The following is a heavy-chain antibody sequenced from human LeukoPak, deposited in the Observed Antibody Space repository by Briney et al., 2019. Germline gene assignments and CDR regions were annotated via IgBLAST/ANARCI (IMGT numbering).Heavy chain of an antibody. Sequence: GGSLRLSCAASGFTFSSYSMNWVRQAPGKGLEWVSSISSSSSYIYYADSVKGRFTISRDNAKNSLYLQMNSLRAEDTAVYYCARVLNEDAFDIWGQGTMVTVSS. CDR2: ISSSSSYI. CDR1: GFTFSSYS. V-gene: IGHV3-21*01. J-gene: IGHJ3*02. CDR3: ARVLNEDAFDI.